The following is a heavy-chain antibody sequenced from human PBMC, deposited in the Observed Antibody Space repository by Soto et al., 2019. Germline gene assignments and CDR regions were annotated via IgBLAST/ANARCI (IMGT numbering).Heavy chain of an antibody. CDR2: ISYDGSNK. CDR3: ARVVYDFWSGYYYVGGMDV. D-gene: IGHD3-3*01. J-gene: IGHJ6*02. V-gene: IGHV3-30*03. CDR1: GFTFSRYG. Sequence: GGSLRLSCAASGFTFSRYGMHWVRQAPGKGLEWVAVISYDGSNKYYADSVKGRFTISRDNSKNTLYLQMNSLRAEDAAVYYCARVVYDFWSGYYYVGGMDVWGQGTTVTVSS.